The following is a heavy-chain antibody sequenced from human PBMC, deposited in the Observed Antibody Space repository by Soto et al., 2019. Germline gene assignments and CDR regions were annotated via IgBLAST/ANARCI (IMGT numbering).Heavy chain of an antibody. Sequence: GGSLRLSCAASGFTFTSYSINWVRQAPGKGLEWVSSISSGSSYIYYADSVKGRVTISRDNAKSSLYLQMNSLRAEDTAVYYCARGRYCSSTSCSLYHYYGMDVWGQGTTVTVSS. CDR3: ARGRYCSSTSCSLYHYYGMDV. D-gene: IGHD2-2*01. CDR1: GFTFTSYS. CDR2: ISSGSSYI. J-gene: IGHJ6*02. V-gene: IGHV3-21*01.